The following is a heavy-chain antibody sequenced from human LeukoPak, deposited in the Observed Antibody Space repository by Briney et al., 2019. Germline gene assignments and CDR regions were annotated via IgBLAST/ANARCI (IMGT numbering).Heavy chain of an antibody. CDR3: ARDGYYDFWSGYYEPIDY. Sequence: GGSLRLSCAASGFTFSSYSMDWVRQAPGKGLEWVSSISSSSSYIYYVDSVKGRFTISRDNAKNSLYLQMNSLRAEDTAVYYCARDGYYDFWSGYYEPIDYWGQGTLVTVSS. J-gene: IGHJ4*02. CDR1: GFTFSSYS. CDR2: ISSSSSYI. D-gene: IGHD3-3*01. V-gene: IGHV3-21*01.